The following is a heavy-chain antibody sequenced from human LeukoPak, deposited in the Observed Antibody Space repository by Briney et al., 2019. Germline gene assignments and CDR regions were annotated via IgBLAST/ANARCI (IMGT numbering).Heavy chain of an antibody. CDR1: GGTFSSYA. D-gene: IGHD3-16*02. J-gene: IGHJ4*02. CDR3: ASAPSGFAGELSS. Sequence: ASVKVSCKASGGTFSSYAISWVRQAPGQGLEWMGGIIPIFGTANYPQKFQGRVTITTDEVTNTAYMELRSLRSDDTAVYYCASAPSGFAGELSSWGQGTLVTVSS. V-gene: IGHV1-69*05. CDR2: IIPIFGTA.